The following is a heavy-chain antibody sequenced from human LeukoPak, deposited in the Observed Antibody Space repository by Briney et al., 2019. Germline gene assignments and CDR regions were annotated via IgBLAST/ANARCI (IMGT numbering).Heavy chain of an antibody. CDR1: GLTFSNYA. CDR3: ARDVAATGTYTDY. V-gene: IGHV3-30-3*01. Sequence: GGSLRLSCAASGLTFSNYATHWVRQAPGKGLEWVAVISYDGNNKYYADSVKGRFTISRDNSKNTLYLQMNSLRTEDTAVYYCARDVAATGTYTDYWGQGTLVTVSS. D-gene: IGHD6-13*01. CDR2: ISYDGNNK. J-gene: IGHJ4*02.